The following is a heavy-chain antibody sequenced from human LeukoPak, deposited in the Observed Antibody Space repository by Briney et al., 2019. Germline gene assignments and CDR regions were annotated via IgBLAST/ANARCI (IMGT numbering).Heavy chain of an antibody. Sequence: ASVKVSCKASGYTFTGYYMHWVRQAPGQGLEWMGWINPNSGGTIYAQKFQGRVTMTRDTSISTAYMELSRLRSDDTAVYYCARDPMGSGSYFGSMGTYYYYYMDVWGKGTTVTVSS. V-gene: IGHV1-2*02. CDR2: INPNSGGT. CDR3: ARDPMGSGSYFGSMGTYYYYYMDV. D-gene: IGHD3-10*01. J-gene: IGHJ6*03. CDR1: GYTFTGYY.